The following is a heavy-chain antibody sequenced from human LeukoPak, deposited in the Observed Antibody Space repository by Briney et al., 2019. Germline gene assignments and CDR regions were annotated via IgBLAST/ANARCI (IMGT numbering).Heavy chain of an antibody. CDR2: IKQDGSEK. Sequence: GGSLRLSCAASGFTFSSYWMRLVRQAPGKGLEWVANIKQDGSEKYYVDSVKGRFTISRDNDKTSLYLQMSSLRAEETAVYSCARYAGVPWDSSDYWGQGTLVTVSS. CDR3: ARYAGVPWDSSDY. J-gene: IGHJ4*02. CDR1: GFTFSSYW. V-gene: IGHV3-7*01. D-gene: IGHD3-10*01.